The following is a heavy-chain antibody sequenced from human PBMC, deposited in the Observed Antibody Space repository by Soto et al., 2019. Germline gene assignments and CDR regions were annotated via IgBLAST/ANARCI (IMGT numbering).Heavy chain of an antibody. CDR1: GGTFSSYA. CDR3: ARGGITIFGVDYYYYYGMDV. Sequence: QVQLVQSGAEVTKPGSSVTVSCTASGGTFSSYAIRWVRQAPGQGLEWMGGIIPIFGTANYAQKFQGRVTITADESTSTAYMELSSLRSEDTAVYYCARGGITIFGVDYYYYYGMDVWGQGTTVTVSS. J-gene: IGHJ6*02. D-gene: IGHD3-3*01. CDR2: IIPIFGTA. V-gene: IGHV1-69*01.